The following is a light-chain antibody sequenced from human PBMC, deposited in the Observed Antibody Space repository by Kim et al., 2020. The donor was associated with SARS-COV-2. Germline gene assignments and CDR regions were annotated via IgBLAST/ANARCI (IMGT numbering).Light chain of an antibody. CDR2: GAS. CDR3: QQYNTWPRT. V-gene: IGKV3D-15*01. J-gene: IGKJ1*01. Sequence: EIVMTQSPATLSVSPGERATLSCRASQSISSNLAWYQHKPGQAPRLLIYGASTRATGIQARFSGSGSGTEFTLTISSLQSEDFAVYYCQQYNTWPRTFGQGTKVDIK. CDR1: QSISSN.